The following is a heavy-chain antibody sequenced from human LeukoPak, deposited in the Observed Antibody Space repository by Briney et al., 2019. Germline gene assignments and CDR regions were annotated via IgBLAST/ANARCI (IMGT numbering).Heavy chain of an antibody. V-gene: IGHV1-69*05. CDR2: IIPIFGTA. CDR1: GYTFTGYY. Sequence: SVKVSCKASGYTFTGYYMHWVRQAPGQGLEWMGRIIPIFGTANYAQKFQGRVTITTDESTSTAYMELSSLRSEDTAVYYCARDGAAMSSDYWGQGTLVTVSS. J-gene: IGHJ4*02. CDR3: ARDGAAMSSDY. D-gene: IGHD5-18*01.